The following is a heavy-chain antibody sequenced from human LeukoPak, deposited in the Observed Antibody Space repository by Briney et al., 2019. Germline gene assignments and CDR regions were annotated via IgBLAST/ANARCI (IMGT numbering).Heavy chain of an antibody. Sequence: GGSLRLSCAASGFTFSSYAMSWVRQAPGKGLEWVSAISGSGGSTYYADSVKGRFTISRDNSKNTLYLQMNSLRAEDTAVYYCAKGNIVVVPAALGFWFGPWGQGTLVTVSS. CDR3: AKGNIVVVPAALGFWFGP. V-gene: IGHV3-23*01. J-gene: IGHJ5*02. D-gene: IGHD2-2*01. CDR1: GFTFSSYA. CDR2: ISGSGGST.